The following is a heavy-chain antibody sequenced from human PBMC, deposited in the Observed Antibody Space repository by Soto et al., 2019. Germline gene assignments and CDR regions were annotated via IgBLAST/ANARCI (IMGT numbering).Heavy chain of an antibody. J-gene: IGHJ6*02. CDR3: ARSGDIVVVPGREERNDYYYYGMDV. CDR1: GFTFSSYG. Sequence: GGSLRLSCAASGFTFSSYGMHWVRQAPGKGLEWVAVIWYDGSNKYYADSVKGRFTISRDNSKNTLYLQMNSLRAEDTAVYYCARSGDIVVVPGREERNDYYYYGMDVWGQGTTVTVSS. CDR2: IWYDGSNK. D-gene: IGHD2-2*01. V-gene: IGHV3-33*01.